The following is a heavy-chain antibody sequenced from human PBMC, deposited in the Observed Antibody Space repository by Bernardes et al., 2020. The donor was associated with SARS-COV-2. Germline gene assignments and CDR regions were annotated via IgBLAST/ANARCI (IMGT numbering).Heavy chain of an antibody. V-gene: IGHV3-53*01. CDR1: GFTLRNNF. CDR3: ARGWVDFDY. J-gene: IGHJ4*02. D-gene: IGHD1-26*01. CDR2: IYGGGRT. Sequence: GGSLRLSCAASGFTLRNNFLTWVRQAPGRGLAWVSVIYGGGRTYYADSVKGRFTISRDNSKNTLYLQMNSLRPADTAVYYCARGWVDFDYWGQGTLVTGAS.